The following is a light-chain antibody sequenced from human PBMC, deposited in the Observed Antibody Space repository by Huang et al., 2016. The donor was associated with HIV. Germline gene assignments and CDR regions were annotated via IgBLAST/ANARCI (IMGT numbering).Light chain of an antibody. CDR2: WAA. V-gene: IGKV4-1*01. CDR3: QQYYSNLYT. Sequence: DIVMTQSPDSLAVSLGERATINCKSSQSALYSTNNKNYLAWYQQKPGQPPKLLIYWAATRESGVPDRFSGSGSGADFTLTISSLQAEDVAVYYCQQYYSNLYTFGQGTKVEIK. J-gene: IGKJ2*01. CDR1: QSALYSTNNKNY.